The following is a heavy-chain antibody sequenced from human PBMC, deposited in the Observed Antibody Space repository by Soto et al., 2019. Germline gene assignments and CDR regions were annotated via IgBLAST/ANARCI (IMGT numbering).Heavy chain of an antibody. V-gene: IGHV4-31*02. CDR2: IDNSGST. J-gene: IGHJ4*02. D-gene: IGHD3-10*02. Sequence: PSETLSLTCTVSGASVSTGVYYWTWIRQHPGKGLEWIGYIDNSGSTYYNPSLTGRVDISVDTSKNEFSLNLQSLTAADTAFYYCAGAVSDFDVRRYRTSYFDQWGQGSRVTAPQ. CDR1: GASVSTGVYY. CDR3: AGAVSDFDVRRYRTSYFDQ.